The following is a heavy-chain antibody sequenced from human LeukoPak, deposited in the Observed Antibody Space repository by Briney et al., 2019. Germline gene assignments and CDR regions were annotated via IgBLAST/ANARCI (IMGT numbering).Heavy chain of an antibody. J-gene: IGHJ4*02. CDR1: GYTFTGYY. CDR2: INPNSGGT. Sequence: ASVKVSCKASGYTFTGYYMHWVRQAPGQGLEWMGRINPNSGGTNYAQKFQGRVTMTRDTSISTAYMELSRLRSDDTAVYYCARVRPHYYDSSGSRGHYWGQGTLVTVSS. V-gene: IGHV1-2*06. CDR3: ARVRPHYYDSSGSRGHY. D-gene: IGHD3-22*01.